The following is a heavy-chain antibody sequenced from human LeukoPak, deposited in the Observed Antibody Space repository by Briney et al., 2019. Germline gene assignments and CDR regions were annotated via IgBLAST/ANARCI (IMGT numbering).Heavy chain of an antibody. CDR3: ARLYSSSWYVGPEYFDY. V-gene: IGHV5-51*01. CDR2: IYPGKPYT. Sequence: GESLNISCKGSGYSFTSYWIGWVRQMPGKGLEWKGLIYPGKPYTRCSPSFQGHFTISADKSISTAYQQWSSVKASDIAMYYCARLYSSSWYVGPEYFDYWGQGTLVTVSS. CDR1: GYSFTSYW. J-gene: IGHJ4*02. D-gene: IGHD6-13*01.